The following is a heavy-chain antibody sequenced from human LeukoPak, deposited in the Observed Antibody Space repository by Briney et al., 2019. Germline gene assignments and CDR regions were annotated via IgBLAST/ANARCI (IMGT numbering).Heavy chain of an antibody. CDR1: GYSFISYW. J-gene: IGHJ4*02. CDR3: ARHPSYTSGWPLDY. Sequence: GESLKISCKGSGYSFISYWIGWVRQLPGKGLEWMGIIYLGDSDTRYSPSFQGQVTISADKSISTAYLQWSSLKASDTAMYYCARHPSYTSGWPLDYWGQGTLVTVSS. CDR2: IYLGDSDT. V-gene: IGHV5-51*01. D-gene: IGHD6-19*01.